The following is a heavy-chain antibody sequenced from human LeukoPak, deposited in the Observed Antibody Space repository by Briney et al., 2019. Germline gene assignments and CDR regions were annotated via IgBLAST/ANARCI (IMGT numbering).Heavy chain of an antibody. CDR3: ARAGMDV. CDR1: GFTFSEFW. J-gene: IGHJ6*02. V-gene: IGHV3-7*01. CDR2: IKEDGSEK. Sequence: GGSLRLSCAASGFTFSEFWMSWVRQAPGKGLEWLANIKEDGSEKYYVDSVKGRFTISRDNAKKSLYLQMNRLRAEDTAVYYCARAGMDVWGQGTTVTVSS.